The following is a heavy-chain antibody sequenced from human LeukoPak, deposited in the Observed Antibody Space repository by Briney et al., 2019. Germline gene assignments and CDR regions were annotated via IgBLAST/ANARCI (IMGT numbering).Heavy chain of an antibody. Sequence: PGGSLRLSCAASGFTFNSYEMNWVRQAPGKGLEWVSYINSGGSAIYYADSVKGRFTISRENAKKTLYLQMNSLTGEDTAVYYCARDRGGATVFDYWGQGTLVTVSS. D-gene: IGHD4-11*01. CDR1: GFTFNSYE. J-gene: IGHJ4*02. CDR3: ARDRGGATVFDY. V-gene: IGHV3-48*03. CDR2: INSGGSAI.